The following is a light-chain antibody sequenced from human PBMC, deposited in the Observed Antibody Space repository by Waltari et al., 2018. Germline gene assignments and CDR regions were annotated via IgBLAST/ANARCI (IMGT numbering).Light chain of an antibody. CDR2: GAS. V-gene: IGKV3-15*01. Sequence: EIVMTQSPVTLSVSPGERATLSCRASQSVGTTLAWYQQKPGQAPRLLLYGASTRATGIAARFSGSGSGTEFTLTISSLQSEDFAIYYCQQYNLWPWTFDQGTKVDIK. J-gene: IGKJ1*01. CDR1: QSVGTT. CDR3: QQYNLWPWT.